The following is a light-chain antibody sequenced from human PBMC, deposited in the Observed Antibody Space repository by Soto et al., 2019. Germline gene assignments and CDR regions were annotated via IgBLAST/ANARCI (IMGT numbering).Light chain of an antibody. J-gene: IGKJ4*01. CDR3: QQYGYLVT. Sequence: EIVLTQSPGTLSLSPGERATLSCRASQSITNNYLAWYQQKPGRAHRLLIYGASSRATGIPDRFSGSGSGKDFTLTISRLEPEDFAMYYCQQYGYLVTFGGGAKVEI. CDR2: GAS. V-gene: IGKV3-20*01. CDR1: QSITNNY.